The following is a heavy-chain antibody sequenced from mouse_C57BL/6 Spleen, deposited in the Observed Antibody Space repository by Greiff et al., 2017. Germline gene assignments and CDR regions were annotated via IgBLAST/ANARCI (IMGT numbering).Heavy chain of an antibody. D-gene: IGHD4-1*01. CDR2: IWSGGST. Sequence: VQGVESGPGLVQPSQSLSITCTVSGFSLTSYGVHWVRQPPGKGLEWLGVIWSGGSTDYNAAFISRLSISKDNSKSQVFFKMNSLQADDTAIYYCAKNGLGRGYFDYWGQGTTLTVSS. J-gene: IGHJ2*01. CDR1: GFSLTSYG. CDR3: AKNGLGRGYFDY. V-gene: IGHV2-4*01.